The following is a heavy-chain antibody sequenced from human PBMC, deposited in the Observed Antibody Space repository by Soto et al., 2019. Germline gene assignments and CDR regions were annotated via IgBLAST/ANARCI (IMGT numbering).Heavy chain of an antibody. CDR2: LLRSGSTA. Sequence: GGSLRLSCAASGFTFSNYAMTWARQAPGKGLEWVSSLLRSGSTAYYADSVRGRFTVSSDASANSLYLQMDSLRAEDTAIYYCAKDAISGDGIWLMDSWGQGTLVTVSS. V-gene: IGHV3-23*01. D-gene: IGHD4-17*01. CDR3: AKDAISGDGIWLMDS. CDR1: GFTFSNYA. J-gene: IGHJ5*02.